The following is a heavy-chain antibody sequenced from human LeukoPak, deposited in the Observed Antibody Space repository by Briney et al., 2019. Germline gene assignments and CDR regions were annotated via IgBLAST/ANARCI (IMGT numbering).Heavy chain of an antibody. CDR3: TEGLPDAFDI. J-gene: IGHJ3*02. CDR1: GFTFSNAW. Sequence: PGGSLRLSCAASGFTFSNAWMSWVRQAPGKGLEWVGRIKSKTDGGTTDYAAPVKGRFTISRDDSKNALYLQMNSLKTEDTAVYYCTEGLPDAFDIWDQGTMVTVSS. V-gene: IGHV3-15*01. CDR2: IKSKTDGGTT.